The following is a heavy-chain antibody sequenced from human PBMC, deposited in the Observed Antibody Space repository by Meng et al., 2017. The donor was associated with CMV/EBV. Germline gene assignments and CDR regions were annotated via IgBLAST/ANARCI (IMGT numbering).Heavy chain of an antibody. J-gene: IGHJ6*02. CDR3: ARTRRYCSSTSCPGAYGMDV. CDR1: GYTFTGYY. CDR2: IKPNSGGT. Sequence: ASVKVSCKASGYTFTGYYMHWVRQAPGQGLEWMGWIKPNSGGTNYAQKFQGRVTMTRDTSISTAYMELSRLRSDDTAVYYCARTRRYCSSTSCPGAYGMDVWGQGTTVTVSS. V-gene: IGHV1-2*02. D-gene: IGHD2-2*01.